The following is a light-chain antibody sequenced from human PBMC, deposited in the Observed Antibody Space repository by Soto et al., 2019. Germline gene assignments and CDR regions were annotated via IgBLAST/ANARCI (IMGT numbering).Light chain of an antibody. CDR3: QQYHNYPVT. CDR2: DAS. V-gene: IGKV1-16*02. CDR1: QEISNH. Sequence: DIQMTQSPSSLSASVGDRVTITCRASQEISNHLAWIQQKPGKPPKSLIYDASSLQSGVPSKFSGSGSGTDFTLTISRLQPEDFATYYCQQYHNYPVTFGGGTKVEIK. J-gene: IGKJ4*01.